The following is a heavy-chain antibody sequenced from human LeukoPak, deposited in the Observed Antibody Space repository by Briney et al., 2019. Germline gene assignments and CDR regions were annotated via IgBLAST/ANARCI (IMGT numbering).Heavy chain of an antibody. CDR1: GFTFSSYA. D-gene: IGHD2-15*01. V-gene: IGHV3-23*01. J-gene: IGHJ4*02. CDR3: ATPRGIVVVVAAPCFDF. CDR2: ISDSGGST. Sequence: GGSLRLSCAASGFTFSSYAMSWVRQAPGKGLEWVSSISDSGGSTYYADSVKGRFTVSRDNSKNTLYLQMSSLRADDTAVYYCATPRGIVVVVAAPCFDFWGQGTLVTVSS.